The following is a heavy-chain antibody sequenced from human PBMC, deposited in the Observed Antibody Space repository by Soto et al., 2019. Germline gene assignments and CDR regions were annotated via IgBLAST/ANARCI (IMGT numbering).Heavy chain of an antibody. D-gene: IGHD1-26*01. CDR2: IWHDGNNK. J-gene: IGHJ6*02. V-gene: IGHV3-33*01. CDR1: GFTLSNYG. CDR3: ASDLVGASDSYGLDV. Sequence: TGRSLRLSCAASGFTLSNYGMHWVRQAPGKGLEWVAIIWHDGNNKYYADSVRGRFIISRDNSKNRLDLQMNSLRAEDTAVYYCASDLVGASDSYGLDVWGQGTPVTVSS.